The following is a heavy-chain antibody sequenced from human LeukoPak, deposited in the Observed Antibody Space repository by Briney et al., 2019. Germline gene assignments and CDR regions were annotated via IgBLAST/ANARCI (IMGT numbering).Heavy chain of an antibody. Sequence: SQALSLICTISGDSVSSPSVTWDWIRHSPSRGLEWLGRTYYRSKWYNDYAVSVKSRISINPDTSKNRFSLQLNSVTPEDTDLYYCARGDMAASGTPNAFDIWGQGTMVTVSS. V-gene: IGHV6-1*01. CDR1: GDSVSSPSVT. CDR3: ARGDMAASGTPNAFDI. J-gene: IGHJ3*02. CDR2: TYYRSKWYN. D-gene: IGHD6-13*01.